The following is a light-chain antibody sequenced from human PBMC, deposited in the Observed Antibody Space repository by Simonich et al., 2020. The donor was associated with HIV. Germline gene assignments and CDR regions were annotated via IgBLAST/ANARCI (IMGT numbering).Light chain of an antibody. J-gene: IGKJ5*01. CDR3: QQYGSSSIT. CDR2: WAS. Sequence: DIVMTQSPDSLAVSLGERAAINCKSSQTVLFRSNNKNDLAWYQQKPGQPPKLLIYWASTRESGVPDRFSGSGSGTEFTLTISRLEPEDFAVYYCQQYGSSSITFGQGTRLEIK. V-gene: IGKV4-1*01. CDR1: QTVLFRSNNKND.